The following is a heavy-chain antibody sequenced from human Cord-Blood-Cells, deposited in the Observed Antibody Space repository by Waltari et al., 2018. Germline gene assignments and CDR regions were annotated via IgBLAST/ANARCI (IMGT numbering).Heavy chain of an antibody. CDR2: ISNDGSNK. CDR3: AKDQVTPGSYYDY. D-gene: IGHD3-10*01. Sequence: QVQLVESGGGVVQPGRSLRLSCAASGFTFSSYGMHWVRQAPGKGLEWVAVISNDGSNKYYADSVKGRFTISRDNSKNTLYLQMNSLRAEDTAVYYCAKDQVTPGSYYDYWGQGTLVTVSS. J-gene: IGHJ4*02. V-gene: IGHV3-30*18. CDR1: GFTFSSYG.